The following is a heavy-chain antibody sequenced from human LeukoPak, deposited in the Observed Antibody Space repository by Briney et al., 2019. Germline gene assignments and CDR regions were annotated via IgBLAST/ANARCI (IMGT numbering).Heavy chain of an antibody. J-gene: IGHJ4*02. D-gene: IGHD4-23*01. CDR3: AKDSQLTCGGPDY. CDR1: GFTFSSYG. V-gene: IGHV3-33*06. Sequence: GGSLRLSCAASGFTFSSYGMHWVRQAAGKGLDWVAVIWYDGSNKFYADSVKDRFTISRGNSKNTLYLQMNSLRAEDTAVYYCAKDSQLTCGGPDYWGQGTLVTVSS. CDR2: IWYDGSNK.